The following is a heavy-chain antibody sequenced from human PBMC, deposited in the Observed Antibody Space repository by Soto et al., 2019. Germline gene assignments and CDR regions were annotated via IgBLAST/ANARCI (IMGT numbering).Heavy chain of an antibody. CDR1: GYIFTNYG. CDR2: ISGYNGNT. CDR3: ARGGSSWSAEYYQH. Sequence: QVRLVQSGAEVKKPGASVKVSCKASGYIFTNYGISWVRQAPGQGPEWMGWISGYNGNTKYAQTVQGRVTMTTDTSTSTAYMGLSSLRSDDTAVYYCARGGSSWSAEYYQHWGQGTLVVVSS. D-gene: IGHD6-13*01. V-gene: IGHV1-18*01. J-gene: IGHJ1*01.